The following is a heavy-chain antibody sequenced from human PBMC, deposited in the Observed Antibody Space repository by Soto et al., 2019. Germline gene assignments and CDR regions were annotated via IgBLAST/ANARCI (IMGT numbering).Heavy chain of an antibody. CDR2: ITGSGRT. CDR3: AKDRSSFFHYGMDV. CDR1: GFTISGYA. V-gene: IGHV3-23*01. Sequence: EQLLESGGGLVQPGGSLTLSCTASGFTISGYAMNWVRQAPGRGLEWVSAITGSGRTYYADSVKGRFTISRDNSESTLYLQMHSLRAEDTAVYYCAKDRSSFFHYGMDVWGLGTTVSVSS. D-gene: IGHD6-6*01. J-gene: IGHJ6*02.